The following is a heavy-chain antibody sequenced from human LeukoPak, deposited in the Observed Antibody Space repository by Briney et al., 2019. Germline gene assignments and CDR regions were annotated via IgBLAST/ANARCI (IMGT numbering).Heavy chain of an antibody. CDR1: GGSFNGYY. J-gene: IGHJ4*02. V-gene: IGHV4-34*01. CDR3: TRRANNGSPGI. Sequence: PSETLSLTCAVYGGSFNGYYWGWIRQPPGKGLEWMGEISHNEDTNYNPSLKSRVTMSVDASRKQFSLKLSSVTAADTAVYYCTRRANNGSPGIWGQGTLVTVSS. D-gene: IGHD1-26*01. CDR2: ISHNEDT.